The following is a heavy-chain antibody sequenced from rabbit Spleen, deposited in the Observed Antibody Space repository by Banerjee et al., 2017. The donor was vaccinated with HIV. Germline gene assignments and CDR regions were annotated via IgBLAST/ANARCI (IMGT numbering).Heavy chain of an antibody. CDR2: IRAANTDTT. CDR1: GFSFSSTYY. V-gene: IGHV1S40*01. CDR3: ARGSRSSGWGFNL. J-gene: IGHJ4*01. D-gene: IGHD4-1*01. Sequence: QSLEESGGGLVQPEGSLTLTCTASGFSFSSTYYMCWVRQAPGKGLEWIACIRAANTDTTFYATWVNGRFTISKSSTTVTLQMTSLTAADTATYFCARGSRSSGWGFNLWGQGTLVTVS.